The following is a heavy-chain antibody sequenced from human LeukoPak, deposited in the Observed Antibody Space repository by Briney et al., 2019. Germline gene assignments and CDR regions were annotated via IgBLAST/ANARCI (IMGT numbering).Heavy chain of an antibody. V-gene: IGHV4-59*01. CDR1: GGSISSYY. D-gene: IGHD1-26*01. CDR3: ARVPSWESKYYFDY. Sequence: SETLSLTCTVSGGSISSYYWTWIRQPPGRGLEWIGYIYYSGNTNYNPSLKSRVTISIDTSKNQFSLKLSSVTAADTAVYYCARVPSWESKYYFDYWGQGTLVTVSS. J-gene: IGHJ4*02. CDR2: IYYSGNT.